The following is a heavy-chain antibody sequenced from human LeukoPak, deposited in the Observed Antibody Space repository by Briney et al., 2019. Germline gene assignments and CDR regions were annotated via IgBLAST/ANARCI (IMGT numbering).Heavy chain of an antibody. V-gene: IGHV3-48*04. D-gene: IGHD3-10*01. J-gene: IGHJ4*02. CDR2: ITSGSSTI. CDR3: ARDYYGSGSYLGY. Sequence: GGSLRLSCAASGFTFRSYNMNWVRQAPGKGLEWVSYITSGSSTINYADSVKGRFTISRDNAKNSLYLQMNSPRVEDTAVYYCARDYYGSGSYLGYWGQGTLVTVSS. CDR1: GFTFRSYN.